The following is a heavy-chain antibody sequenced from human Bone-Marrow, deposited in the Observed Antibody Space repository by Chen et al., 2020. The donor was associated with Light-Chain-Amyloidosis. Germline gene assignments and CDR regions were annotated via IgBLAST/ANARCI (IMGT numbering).Heavy chain of an antibody. CDR3: ARGPIAAAFVGYFDY. J-gene: IGHJ4*02. Sequence: EVQLVESGGGLVQPGGSLRLSCAASGFTFSSYEMNWVRQAPGKGLEWVSYISSSGSTIYYADSVKGRFTISRDNAENSLYLQMNSLRAEDTAVYYCARGPIAAAFVGYFDYWGQGTLVTVSS. V-gene: IGHV3-48*03. D-gene: IGHD6-13*01. CDR2: ISSSGSTI. CDR1: GFTFSSYE.